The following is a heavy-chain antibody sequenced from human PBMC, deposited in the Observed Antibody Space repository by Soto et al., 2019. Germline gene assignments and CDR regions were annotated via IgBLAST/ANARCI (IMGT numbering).Heavy chain of an antibody. CDR1: GASITGYY. V-gene: IGHV4-59*01. CDR3: ARIVGSEVGYHEC. J-gene: IGHJ4*02. CDR2: IHSRGIT. D-gene: IGHD6-13*01. Sequence: QVQLQESGPGLVKPSETLSLTCSVSGASITGYYWSWIRQSQGKGMEWIGYIHSRGITNYNPALRSRLTMSRDRSNHQFSLTLRSVTAADSAVYYCARIVGSEVGYHECWGQGTLVAVSS.